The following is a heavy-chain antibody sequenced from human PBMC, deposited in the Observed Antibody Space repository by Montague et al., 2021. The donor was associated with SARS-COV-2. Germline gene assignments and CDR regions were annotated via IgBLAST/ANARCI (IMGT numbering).Heavy chain of an antibody. CDR2: IYYTGNT. J-gene: IGHJ3*01. CDR3: ARLKRYFDSSGSPSAFDF. CDR1: GGSITNNIYY. Sequence: SETLSLTCTVSGGSITNNIYYWAWIRAPPGKGLEGNGSIYYTGNTYYNPSLKSRVTISVVMSKNHLTLKLSSVAAAETAVYYCARLKRYFDSSGSPSAFDFWGQGTKVTVSS. V-gene: IGHV4-39*02. D-gene: IGHD3-22*01.